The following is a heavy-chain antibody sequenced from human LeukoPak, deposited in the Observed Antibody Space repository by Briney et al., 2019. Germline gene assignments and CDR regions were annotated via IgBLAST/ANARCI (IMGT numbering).Heavy chain of an antibody. J-gene: IGHJ4*02. CDR3: ARDRKYTLGY. V-gene: IGHV4-38-2*02. Sequence: PSETLSLTCTVSGYSINSGYYWGWIRQPPGKGLEWIGSIYHSGSTYYNPSLKSRVTISVDTSKNQFSLKLSSVTAADTAVYYCARDRKYTLGYWGQGTLVTVSS. CDR2: IYHSGST. D-gene: IGHD2-2*02. CDR1: GYSINSGYY.